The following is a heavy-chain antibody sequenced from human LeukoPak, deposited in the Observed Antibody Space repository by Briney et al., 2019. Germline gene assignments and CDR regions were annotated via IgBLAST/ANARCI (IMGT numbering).Heavy chain of an antibody. J-gene: IGHJ3*02. CDR1: GESFSGYY. Sequence: SETLSLTCAVYGESFSGYYWSWIRQPPVKGLEWIGEINDSGRTNYNPSLESRITISVDMSKNQFSLKLNSVTAADTAVYFCARHRRGASRAFEIWGQGTMVTVSS. V-gene: IGHV4-34*01. D-gene: IGHD2-2*01. CDR3: ARHRRGASRAFEI. CDR2: INDSGRT.